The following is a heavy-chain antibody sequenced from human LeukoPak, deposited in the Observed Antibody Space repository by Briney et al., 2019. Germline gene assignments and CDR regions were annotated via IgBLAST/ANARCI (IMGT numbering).Heavy chain of an antibody. CDR2: IYSGGST. CDR1: GFTVSSNY. Sequence: PGGSLRLSCAASGFTVSSNYMSWVRQAPGKGLEWVSVIYSGGSTYYADSVKGRFTISRDNSKNTLYLQMNSLRAEDTAVYYCAGDNIAAAGVIDYWGQGTLVTVSS. CDR3: AGDNIAAAGVIDY. D-gene: IGHD6-13*01. V-gene: IGHV3-66*01. J-gene: IGHJ4*02.